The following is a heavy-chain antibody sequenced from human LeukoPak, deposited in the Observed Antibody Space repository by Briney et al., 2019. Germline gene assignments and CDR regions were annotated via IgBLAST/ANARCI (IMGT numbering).Heavy chain of an antibody. V-gene: IGHV3-21*01. D-gene: IGHD3-3*01. CDR1: GFTFSSYS. J-gene: IGHJ4*02. CDR3: ARASGYDFWSGYYPFDY. CDR2: ISSSSSYI. Sequence: GGSLRLSCAASGFTFSSYSMNWVRQAPGKGLEWVSSISSSSSYIYYADSVKGRFTTSRDNAKNSLYLQMNSLRAEDTAVYYCARASGYDFWSGYYPFDYWGQGTLVTVSS.